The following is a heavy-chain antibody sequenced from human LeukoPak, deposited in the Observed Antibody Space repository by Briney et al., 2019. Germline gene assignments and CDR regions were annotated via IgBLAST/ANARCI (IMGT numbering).Heavy chain of an antibody. D-gene: IGHD2-8*01. CDR2: ISESVRT. Sequence: PSETLSLTCTVSGGSISTSSYYCGWIRQPPGKGLEWIGSISESVRTYYNPALKTRVIISVDTSKKHFSLKLSSVTAADTAVYYCARHCTRYICAAYYFYYYMDVWGKGTTVTVSS. CDR3: ARHCTRYICAAYYFYYYMDV. V-gene: IGHV4-39*02. J-gene: IGHJ6*03. CDR1: GGSISTSSYY.